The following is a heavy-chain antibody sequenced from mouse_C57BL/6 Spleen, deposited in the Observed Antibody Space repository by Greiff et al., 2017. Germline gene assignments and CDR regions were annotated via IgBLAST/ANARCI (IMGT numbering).Heavy chain of an antibody. D-gene: IGHD1-1*01. Sequence: VQLQQSGPELVKPGASVKISCKASGYSFTDYNMNWVKQSNGKSLEWIGVINPNYGTTSYNQKFRGKATLTVDQSSSTAYMQLNSLTSEDSAVYYCARNYYGSSDDAMDYWGQGTSVTVSS. J-gene: IGHJ4*01. CDR2: INPNYGTT. CDR3: ARNYYGSSDDAMDY. V-gene: IGHV1-39*01. CDR1: GYSFTDYN.